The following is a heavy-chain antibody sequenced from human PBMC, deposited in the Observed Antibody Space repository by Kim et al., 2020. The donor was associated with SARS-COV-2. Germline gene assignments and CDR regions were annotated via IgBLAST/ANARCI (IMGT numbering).Heavy chain of an antibody. CDR3: AKDRSRRLYSSSWFDHFDY. D-gene: IGHD6-13*01. V-gene: IGHV3-23*01. Sequence: GRFTISRDNSKNTLYLQMNSLRAEDTAVYYCAKDRSRRLYSSSWFDHFDYWGQGTLVTVSS. J-gene: IGHJ4*02.